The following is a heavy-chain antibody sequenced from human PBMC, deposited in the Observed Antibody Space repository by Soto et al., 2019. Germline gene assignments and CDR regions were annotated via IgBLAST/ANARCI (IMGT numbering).Heavy chain of an antibody. D-gene: IGHD3-10*01. J-gene: IGHJ3*02. CDR3: ARRVTIPRGVVPHVFDI. CDR2: IYPGDSDT. CDR1: GYSFSNYW. V-gene: IGHV5-51*01. Sequence: GESLKISCKGSGYSFSNYWIGWVRQMPGEGLEWMGLIYPGDSDTRYSPSFQGQVTISADKSTNTAYLQWTSLKAADTAMYYCARRVTIPRGVVPHVFDIWGQGTVVTVSS.